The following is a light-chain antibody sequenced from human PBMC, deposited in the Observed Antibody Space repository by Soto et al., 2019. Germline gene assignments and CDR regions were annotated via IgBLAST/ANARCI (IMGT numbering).Light chain of an antibody. Sequence: EIVLTQSPATLSLSPGERATLSCRASQSITSYLACYQQKRDQAPRLLIYDASNRATGIPARFSGSGSGTDFTLTISSLEPEDFAVYYCHQRSTWPFTFGPGTKVDIK. CDR3: HQRSTWPFT. V-gene: IGKV3-11*01. J-gene: IGKJ3*01. CDR2: DAS. CDR1: QSITSY.